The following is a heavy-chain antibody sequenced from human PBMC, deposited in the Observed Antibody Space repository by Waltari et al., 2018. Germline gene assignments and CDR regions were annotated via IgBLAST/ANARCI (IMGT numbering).Heavy chain of an antibody. Sequence: QVQLVESGGGVVQPGGSLRLSCAASGFTFSSYGMHWVRQAPGKGLEGVAFIRYDGSNKYYADSVKGRFTISRDNSKNTLYLQMNSLRAEDTAVYYCAKRSGVGYFDYWGQGTLVTVSS. V-gene: IGHV3-30*02. D-gene: IGHD3-10*01. CDR2: IRYDGSNK. CDR3: AKRSGVGYFDY. J-gene: IGHJ4*02. CDR1: GFTFSSYG.